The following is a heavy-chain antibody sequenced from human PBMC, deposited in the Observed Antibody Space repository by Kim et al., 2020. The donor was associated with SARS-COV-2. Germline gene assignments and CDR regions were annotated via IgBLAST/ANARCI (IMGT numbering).Heavy chain of an antibody. J-gene: IGHJ6*02. V-gene: IGHV3-30*07. CDR3: AREGIAAAGTGGGMDV. Sequence: SVKGRFTISRDNSKNTLYLQMNSLRAEDTAVYYCAREGIAAAGTGGGMDVWGQGTTVTVSS. D-gene: IGHD6-13*01.